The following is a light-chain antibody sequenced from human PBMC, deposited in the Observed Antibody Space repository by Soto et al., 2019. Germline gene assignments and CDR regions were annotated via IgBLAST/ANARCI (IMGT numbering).Light chain of an antibody. V-gene: IGKV3-20*01. Sequence: EIVLTQSPGTLSLSSGERATLSCRASQSVRSNYLAWYQQKPGQAPRLLIYGASSRATGIPDRFGGSGSGTAIPLTISSLEPEDFAVHYCPQYDSSPLTFGGGHKV. J-gene: IGKJ4*01. CDR1: QSVRSNY. CDR3: PQYDSSPLT. CDR2: GAS.